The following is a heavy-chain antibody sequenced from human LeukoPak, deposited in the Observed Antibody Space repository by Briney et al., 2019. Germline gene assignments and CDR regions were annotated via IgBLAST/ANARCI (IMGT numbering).Heavy chain of an antibody. V-gene: IGHV3-48*04. Sequence: GGSLRLSCAASGFTFSSYSMNWVRQAPGKGLEWVSYISSSSSIVHYADSVKGRFTISRDNAQNSLYLQMNSLRAEDTSVYYCARGERHSSSWYGWFDPWGQGTLVTVSS. CDR1: GFTFSSYS. CDR2: ISSSSSIV. J-gene: IGHJ5*02. CDR3: ARGERHSSSWYGWFDP. D-gene: IGHD6-13*01.